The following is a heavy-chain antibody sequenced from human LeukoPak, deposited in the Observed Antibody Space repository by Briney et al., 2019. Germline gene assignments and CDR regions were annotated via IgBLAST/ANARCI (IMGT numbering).Heavy chain of an antibody. Sequence: SETLSLTCTVSGGSISSGGYCWSCIRQHPGKGLEWIGYICYSGSTYYNPSLKSRVSISVDTSKNQFSLKLSSVTAADTAVYYCARGLWYDRYFDYWGQGTLVTVSS. CDR3: ARGLWYDRYFDY. J-gene: IGHJ4*02. V-gene: IGHV4-31*03. CDR2: ICYSGST. CDR1: GGSISSGGYC. D-gene: IGHD3-22*01.